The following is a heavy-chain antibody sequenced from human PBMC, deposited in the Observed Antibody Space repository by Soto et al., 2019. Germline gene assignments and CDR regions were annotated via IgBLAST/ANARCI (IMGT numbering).Heavy chain of an antibody. V-gene: IGHV1-18*04. D-gene: IGHD3-10*01. CDR3: XXSXVRDSDYYYYGMDV. CDR2: ISAYNGNT. J-gene: IGHJ6*02. Sequence: RASVKVSCKASGYTFTSYGISWVRQAPGQGLEWMGWISAYNGNTNYAQKLQGRVTMTTXXXXXXXXXXXXXXXXXXXXXXXXXXSXVRDSDYYYYGMDVWGQGTTVTVSS. CDR1: GYTFTSYG.